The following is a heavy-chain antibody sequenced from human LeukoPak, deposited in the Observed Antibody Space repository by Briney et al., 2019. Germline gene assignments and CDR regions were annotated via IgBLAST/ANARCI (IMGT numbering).Heavy chain of an antibody. J-gene: IGHJ4*02. V-gene: IGHV1-69*05. D-gene: IGHD3-10*01. CDR2: IIPIFGTA. Sequence: SSVKVSCKASGGTFSSYAISWVRQAPGQGLEWMGGIIPIFGTANYAQKFQGRVTITTDESTSTAYMELSSLRSEDTAVYYCASNPYYYGSGSYYFLDYWGQGTLVTVSS. CDR3: ASNPYYYGSGSYYFLDY. CDR1: GGTFSSYA.